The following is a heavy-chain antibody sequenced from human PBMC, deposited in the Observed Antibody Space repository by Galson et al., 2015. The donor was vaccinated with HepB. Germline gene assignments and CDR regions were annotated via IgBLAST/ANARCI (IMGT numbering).Heavy chain of an antibody. D-gene: IGHD3-22*01. J-gene: IGHJ4*02. V-gene: IGHV3-7*03. Sequence: SLRLSCAASGFTFSSYWMIWVRQAPGKGLEWVADIKQGGSAKYYADSVKGRFTISRDDAKNSLHLQMNGLRAEDTAIYYCARAMVLDSSGLWDYWGPGTLVTVS. CDR3: ARAMVLDSSGLWDY. CDR2: IKQGGSAK. CDR1: GFTFSSYW.